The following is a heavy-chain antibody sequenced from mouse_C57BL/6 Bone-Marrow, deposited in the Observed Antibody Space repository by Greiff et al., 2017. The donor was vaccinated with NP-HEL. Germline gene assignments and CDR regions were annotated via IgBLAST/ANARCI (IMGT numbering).Heavy chain of an antibody. D-gene: IGHD1-1*01. CDR3: ASHYYGSSLRYWYFDV. J-gene: IGHJ1*03. V-gene: IGHV2-2*01. CDR2: IWSGGST. CDR1: GFSLTSYG. Sequence: VKLQQSGPGLVQPSQSLSITCTVSGFSLTSYGVHWVRQSPGKGLEWLGVIWSGGSTDYNAAFISRLSISKDNSKSQVFFKMNSLQADDTAIYYCASHYYGSSLRYWYFDVWGTGTTVTVSS.